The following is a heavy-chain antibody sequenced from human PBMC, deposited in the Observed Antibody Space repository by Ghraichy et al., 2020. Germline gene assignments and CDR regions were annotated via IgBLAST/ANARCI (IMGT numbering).Heavy chain of an antibody. D-gene: IGHD3-10*01. J-gene: IGHJ4*02. Sequence: GGSRLSCAASGFTFSLYSMSWVRQAPGKGLEWLAYISSSSTNIYYADSVKGRFTVSRDNARNSLDLQLNSLRDEDTAVYYCARDGYYGSGSHSDHWGQGTLVTV. V-gene: IGHV3-48*02. CDR3: ARDGYYGSGSHSDH. CDR1: GFTFSLYS. CDR2: ISSSSTNI.